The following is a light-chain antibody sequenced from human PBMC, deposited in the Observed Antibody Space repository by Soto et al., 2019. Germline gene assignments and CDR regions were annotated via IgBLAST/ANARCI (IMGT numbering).Light chain of an antibody. CDR2: DAS. V-gene: IGKV3-11*01. CDR1: QSVSSY. J-gene: IGKJ5*01. CDR3: QQRRNWPIT. Sequence: EIVLTQSPATLSLSPGERATLSCRASQSVSSYLAWYQQKPGQAPRLLIYDASSRATGIPARFSGSGSGTDFTLTISSLEPEDFAVYYCQQRRNWPITFGQGTRLEIK.